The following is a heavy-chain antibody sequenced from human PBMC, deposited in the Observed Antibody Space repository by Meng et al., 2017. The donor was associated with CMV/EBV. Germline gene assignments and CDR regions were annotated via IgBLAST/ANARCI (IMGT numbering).Heavy chain of an antibody. J-gene: IGHJ4*02. Sequence: LSLTCAASGFTFSSYAMHWVRQAPGKGLEWVAVISYDGSNKYYADSVKGRFTISRDNSKNTLYLQMNSLRAEDTAVYYCARDRYYDSSGYALSYYFDYWGQGTLVTVS. V-gene: IGHV3-30-3*01. D-gene: IGHD3-22*01. CDR2: ISYDGSNK. CDR1: GFTFSSYA. CDR3: ARDRYYDSSGYALSYYFDY.